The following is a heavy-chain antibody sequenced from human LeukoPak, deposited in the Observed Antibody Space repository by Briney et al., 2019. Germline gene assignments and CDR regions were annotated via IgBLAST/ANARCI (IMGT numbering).Heavy chain of an antibody. Sequence: GGSLRLSCAASGFSFSTYAMRWVRQAPGKGLEWVSSISGSGGTTFYADSVKGRFTISRDNSKNTLYLQMNTLRAEDTAVYYCAKSKSGYCDCWGQRTLVTVSS. CDR3: AKSKSGYCDC. D-gene: IGHD3-3*01. V-gene: IGHV3-23*01. CDR2: ISGSGGTT. J-gene: IGHJ4*02. CDR1: GFSFSTYA.